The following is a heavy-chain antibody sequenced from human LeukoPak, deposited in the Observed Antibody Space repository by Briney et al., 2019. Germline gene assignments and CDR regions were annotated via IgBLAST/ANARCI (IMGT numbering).Heavy chain of an antibody. CDR3: ARQTGSGLFILP. CDR1: GVSVSSSNSY. CDR2: IYHTGNT. J-gene: IGHJ4*02. D-gene: IGHD3/OR15-3a*01. V-gene: IGHV4-39*01. Sequence: PSETLSLICSVSGVSVSSSNSYWGWIRQPPGKGLEWIGSIYHTGNTYYNASLKSQVSISIDMSKNQFSLKITSVTAADTGVYYCARQTGSGLFILPGGQGTLVTVSS.